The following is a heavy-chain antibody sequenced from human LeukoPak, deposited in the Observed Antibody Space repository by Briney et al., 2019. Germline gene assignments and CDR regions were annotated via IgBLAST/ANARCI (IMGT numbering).Heavy chain of an antibody. CDR1: GFSFTDAW. V-gene: IGHV3-15*01. J-gene: IGHJ4*02. D-gene: IGHD3-22*01. CDR2: IKSKADGGRA. CDR3: TTEKDLYYYDSSGYFH. Sequence: GGSLRLSCAASGFSFTDAWMSWVRQAPGRGLEWVGRIKSKADGGRAEYAATVKGRFFISGDDAKSTLYVQMNRLRTEDTAVYYCTTEKDLYYYDSSGYFHWGQGSLVTVSS.